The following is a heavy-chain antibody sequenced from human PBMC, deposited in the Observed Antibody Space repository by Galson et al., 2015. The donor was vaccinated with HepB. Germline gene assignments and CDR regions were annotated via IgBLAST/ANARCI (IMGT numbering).Heavy chain of an antibody. J-gene: IGHJ6*02. CDR1: GFTFSSYW. V-gene: IGHV3-7*03. CDR3: ARRISLVRGIITKPDYYYGMDV. D-gene: IGHD3-10*01. CDR2: INQDGSSK. Sequence: SLRLSCAASGFTFSSYWMNWVRQAPGKGLEWVAHINQDGSSKYYVDSVKGRFTISRDNAKDSVYLQLDSLRAEDPAVYYCARRISLVRGIITKPDYYYGMDVWGQGTTVTVAS.